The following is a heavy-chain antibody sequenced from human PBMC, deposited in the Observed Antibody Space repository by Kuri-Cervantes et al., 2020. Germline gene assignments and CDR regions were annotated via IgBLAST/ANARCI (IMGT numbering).Heavy chain of an antibody. CDR2: IKQDGSEK. CDR3: ARRLWFGALPDAFDL. D-gene: IGHD3-10*01. Sequence: GGSLRLSCAASGFTFSSYGMHWVRQAPGKGLEWVANIKQDGSEKYYVDSVKGRYTISRDNAKNSLYLQMNSLRPEDTAVYYCARRLWFGALPDAFDLWGQGTMVTVSS. J-gene: IGHJ3*01. V-gene: IGHV3-7*01. CDR1: GFTFSSYG.